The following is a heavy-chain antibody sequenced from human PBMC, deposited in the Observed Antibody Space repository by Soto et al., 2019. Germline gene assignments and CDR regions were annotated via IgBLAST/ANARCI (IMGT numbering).Heavy chain of an antibody. CDR1: GFTFDDYA. D-gene: IGHD3-10*01. CDR3: AREVGFGGEYFQH. J-gene: IGHJ1*01. Sequence: EVQLVESGGGLVQPGRSLRLSCAASGFTFDDYAMHWVRQAPGKGLEWVSGISWNSGSIGYADSVKGRFTISRDNAKNSLYLQMNSLRAEDTAVYYCAREVGFGGEYFQHWGQGTLVTVSS. CDR2: ISWNSGSI. V-gene: IGHV3-9*01.